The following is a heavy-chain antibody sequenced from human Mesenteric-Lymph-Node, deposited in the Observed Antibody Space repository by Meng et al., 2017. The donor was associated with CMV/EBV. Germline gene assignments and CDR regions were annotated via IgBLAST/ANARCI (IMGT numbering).Heavy chain of an antibody. Sequence: GESLKISCAASGFTLSSYAMTWVRQAPGKGLEWLSTISGSGVTTYYADSVKGRSTISRDNSKNTLYLQMNSLRAEDTAVYYCARLGGRDGYNVLFDYWGQGTLVTVSS. CDR3: ARLGGRDGYNVLFDY. CDR2: ISGSGVTT. J-gene: IGHJ4*02. D-gene: IGHD5-24*01. V-gene: IGHV3-23*01. CDR1: GFTLSSYA.